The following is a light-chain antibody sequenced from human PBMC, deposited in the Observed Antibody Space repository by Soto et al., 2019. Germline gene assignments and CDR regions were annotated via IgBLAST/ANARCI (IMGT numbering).Light chain of an antibody. J-gene: IGKJ1*01. Sequence: DIVMTQSPDSLAVSLGERATINCKSSQSVLYSSDNKNQLAWYLQKPGQPPKLLIYWASTRESGVPDRFSGSGSGTDFTLTITNLQAEDVAVYYCQQYTSWTFGQGTTVEIK. CDR1: QSVLYSSDNKNQ. CDR2: WAS. V-gene: IGKV4-1*01. CDR3: QQYTSWT.